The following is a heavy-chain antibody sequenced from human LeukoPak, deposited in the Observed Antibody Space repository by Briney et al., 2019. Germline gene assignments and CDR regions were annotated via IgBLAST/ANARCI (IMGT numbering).Heavy chain of an antibody. Sequence: GESLKISCKGTGYSFTTYWIAWVRQKPGKGLEWMGIIHPGDSETVYSPSFQGQVTISADKSISTAYLQWSSLKASDTAMYYCARVVMITFGGVTPEGYFDYWGQGTLVTVSS. CDR3: ARVVMITFGGVTPEGYFDY. J-gene: IGHJ4*02. CDR1: GYSFTTYW. CDR2: IHPGDSET. V-gene: IGHV5-51*01. D-gene: IGHD3-16*01.